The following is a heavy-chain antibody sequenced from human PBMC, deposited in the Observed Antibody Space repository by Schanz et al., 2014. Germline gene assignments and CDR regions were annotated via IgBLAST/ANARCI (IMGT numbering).Heavy chain of an antibody. V-gene: IGHV3-74*01. Sequence: EPLVVESGGGLVHPGGSLRLSCAASGFTFRNNWMHWFRQGPGKGLSWVSRIDGEGTDTRYADSVKGRFTISRDNARNMVFLQMSSLRADDTAVYYCVRDTDYHFDYWGQGTLVTVSS. J-gene: IGHJ4*02. CDR3: VRDTDYHFDY. CDR2: IDGEGTDT. CDR1: GFTFRNNW. D-gene: IGHD4-17*01.